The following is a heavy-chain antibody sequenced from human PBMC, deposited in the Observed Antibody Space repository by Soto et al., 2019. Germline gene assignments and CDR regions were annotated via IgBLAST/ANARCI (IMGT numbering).Heavy chain of an antibody. Sequence: AAVKVSCKASGYTFTGYYMHWVRQAPGQGLEWMGWINPNSGGTNYAQKFQGWVTMTRDTSISTAYMELSRLRSDDTAVYYCARGGPYNSSSFAEYFQHWGQGTLVTVSS. V-gene: IGHV1-2*04. CDR3: ARGGPYNSSSFAEYFQH. D-gene: IGHD6-13*01. CDR1: GYTFTGYY. CDR2: INPNSGGT. J-gene: IGHJ1*01.